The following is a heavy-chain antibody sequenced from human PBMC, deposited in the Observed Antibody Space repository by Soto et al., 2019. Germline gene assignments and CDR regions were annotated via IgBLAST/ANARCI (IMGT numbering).Heavy chain of an antibody. CDR1: GFTFSRYA. Sequence: EVQLLESGGGLVQPGGSLRLSCAASGFTFSRYAMSWVRQAPGKGLEWVSAISGSGGSTYYADSVKGRFTISRDNSKNTLYLQMNSLRAEDTAVYYCAKKGSSGKTYYYYGMDVWGQGTTVTVSS. V-gene: IGHV3-23*01. CDR3: AKKGSSGKTYYYYGMDV. J-gene: IGHJ6*02. D-gene: IGHD6-19*01. CDR2: ISGSGGST.